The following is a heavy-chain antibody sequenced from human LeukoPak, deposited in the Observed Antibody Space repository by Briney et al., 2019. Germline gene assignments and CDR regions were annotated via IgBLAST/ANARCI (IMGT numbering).Heavy chain of an antibody. CDR3: ARDPRRYCSSTSCYSREPWFDP. Sequence: GGSLRLSCAASGFTFSSYSMNWVRQAPGKGLEWVSSISSSSSYIYYADSVKGRFTISRDNAKNSRYLQMNSLRAEETAVYYCARDPRRYCSSTSCYSREPWFDPWGQGTLVTVSS. CDR2: ISSSSSYI. CDR1: GFTFSSYS. D-gene: IGHD2-2*02. V-gene: IGHV3-21*01. J-gene: IGHJ5*02.